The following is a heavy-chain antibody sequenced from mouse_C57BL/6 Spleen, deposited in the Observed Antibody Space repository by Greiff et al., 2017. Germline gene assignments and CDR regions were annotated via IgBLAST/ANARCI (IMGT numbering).Heavy chain of an antibody. CDR1: GYTFTSYW. V-gene: IGHV1-52*01. Sequence: QVQLQQPGAELVRPGSSVKLSCKASGYTFTSYWMNWVKQSPIQGLEWIGNIDPSDSETHYNQKFKDKATLTVDKSSSTAYMQLSSLTSEDSAVYYCARLATGKFAYWGQGTLVTVSA. CDR2: IDPSDSET. D-gene: IGHD4-1*02. J-gene: IGHJ3*01. CDR3: ARLATGKFAY.